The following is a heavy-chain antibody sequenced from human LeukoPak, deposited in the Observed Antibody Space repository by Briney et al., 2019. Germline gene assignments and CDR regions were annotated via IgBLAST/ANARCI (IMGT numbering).Heavy chain of an antibody. J-gene: IGHJ3*02. CDR1: GFTFSSYE. CDR3: ARVQGRYDAFDI. CDR2: ISSSGSTI. Sequence: GGSLRLSCAASGFTFSSYEMNWVRQAPGKGREWVSYISSSGSTIYYADSVKGRFTISRDNAKNSLYLQMNSLRAEDTAVYYCARVQGRYDAFDIWGQGTMVTVSS. D-gene: IGHD1-26*01. V-gene: IGHV3-48*03.